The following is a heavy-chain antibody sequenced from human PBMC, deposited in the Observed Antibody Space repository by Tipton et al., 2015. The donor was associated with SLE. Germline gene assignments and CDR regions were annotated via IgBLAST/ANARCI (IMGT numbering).Heavy chain of an antibody. V-gene: IGHV4-4*08. CDR3: TSLAVAGTDY. Sequence: TLSLTCTVSGGSISSNYWSWIRQPPGKGLEWIGSFYISGTTNYNPSLKSRVTISVDTSKNQFSLNLTSVTAADTAVYYCTSLAVAGTDYWGQGTLVTVSS. CDR2: FYISGTT. D-gene: IGHD6-19*01. J-gene: IGHJ4*02. CDR1: GGSISSNY.